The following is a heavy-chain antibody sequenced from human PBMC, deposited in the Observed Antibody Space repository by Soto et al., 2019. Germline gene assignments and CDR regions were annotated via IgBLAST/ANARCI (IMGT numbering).Heavy chain of an antibody. CDR1: GYTFTSYA. CDR3: ASSRITMVPYGMDV. J-gene: IGHJ6*02. Sequence: QVQLVQSGAEVKKPGASVKVSCKASGYTFTSYAMHWVRQAPGQRLEWMGWINAGNGNTKYSQKFQGRVTITRDTXXSTAYMELSSLRSEDTAVYYCASSRITMVPYGMDVWGQGTTVTLSS. D-gene: IGHD3-10*01. V-gene: IGHV1-3*01. CDR2: INAGNGNT.